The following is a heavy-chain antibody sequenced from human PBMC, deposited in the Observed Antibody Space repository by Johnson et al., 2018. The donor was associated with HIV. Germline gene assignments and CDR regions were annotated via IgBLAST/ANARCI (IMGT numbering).Heavy chain of an antibody. J-gene: IGHJ3*02. Sequence: VQLVESGGGLVQPGGSLRLSCAASRITFSRYWMTWVRQAPGKGLEWVANIKQDGSEKYYVDSVKGRFTISRDNAKNSLYLQMNSLRAEDTAVYYCARDQRSSGLNDQTDAFDIWGQGTMVTVSS. CDR2: IKQDGSEK. D-gene: IGHD6-19*01. V-gene: IGHV3-7*01. CDR1: RITFSRYW. CDR3: ARDQRSSGLNDQTDAFDI.